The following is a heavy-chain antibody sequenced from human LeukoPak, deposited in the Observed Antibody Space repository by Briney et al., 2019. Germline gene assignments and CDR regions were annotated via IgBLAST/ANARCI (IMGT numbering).Heavy chain of an antibody. CDR1: GFTFSSYG. V-gene: IGHV3-23*01. CDR2: ISGSGGST. D-gene: IGHD2-15*01. Sequence: GGSLRLSCAASGFTFSSYGMSWVRQAPGKGLEWVSAISGSGGSTYYADSVKGRFTISRDNSKNTLYLQMNSLRAEDTAVYYCARRGPRSDIVVVVAATHFDYWGQGTLVTVSS. J-gene: IGHJ4*02. CDR3: ARRGPRSDIVVVVAATHFDY.